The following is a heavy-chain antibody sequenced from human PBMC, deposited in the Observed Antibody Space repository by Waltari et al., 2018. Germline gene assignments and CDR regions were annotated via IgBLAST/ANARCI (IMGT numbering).Heavy chain of an antibody. V-gene: IGHV4-39*07. J-gene: IGHJ4*02. CDR3: ARQGIAVAGAPHYFDY. Sequence: QLQLQESGPGLVKPSETLSLTCTVSGGSISSSSYYWGWIRQPPGKGLEWIGSVYYSGSTYYNPSLKSRVTISVDTSKNQFSLKLSSVTAADTAVYYCARQGIAVAGAPHYFDYWGQGTLVTVSS. CDR1: GGSISSSSYY. CDR2: VYYSGST. D-gene: IGHD6-19*01.